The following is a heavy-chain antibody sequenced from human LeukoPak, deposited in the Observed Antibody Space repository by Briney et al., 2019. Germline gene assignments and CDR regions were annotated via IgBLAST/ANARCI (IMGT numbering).Heavy chain of an antibody. CDR2: ISSSSSYI. V-gene: IGHV3-21*01. CDR3: ATLPATTYYFHY. CDR1: GFTFSSYS. D-gene: IGHD2-2*01. J-gene: IGHJ4*02. Sequence: PGGSLRLSCAASGFTFSSYSMNWVRQAPGKGLEWVSSISSSSSYIYYADSVKGRFTISRDNSKNTLYLQMNSLRAEDTAVYYCATLPATTYYFHYWGQGTLVTVSS.